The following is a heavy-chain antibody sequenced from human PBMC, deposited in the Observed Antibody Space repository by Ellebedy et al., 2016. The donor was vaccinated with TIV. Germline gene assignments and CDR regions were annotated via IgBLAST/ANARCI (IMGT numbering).Heavy chain of an antibody. J-gene: IGHJ4*02. CDR1: GYTFTSYG. D-gene: IGHD6-19*01. Sequence: ASVKVSCKASGYTFTSYGISWVRQAPGQGLEWMGWISAYNGNTNYAQKLQGRVTMTTDTSTSTAYMELRSLRSDDTAMYYCAKDSCPHCSDDYWGQGTLVTVSS. CDR3: AKDSCPHCSDDY. V-gene: IGHV1-18*04. CDR2: ISAYNGNT.